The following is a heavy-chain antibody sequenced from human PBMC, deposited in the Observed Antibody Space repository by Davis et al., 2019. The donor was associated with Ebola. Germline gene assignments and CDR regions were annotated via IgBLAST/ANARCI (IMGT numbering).Heavy chain of an antibody. Sequence: MPSETLSLTCTVSGGSISSYYWSWIRQPPGKGLEWIGYIYYSGSTNYNPSLKSRVTISVDTSKNQFSLKLSSVTAADTAVYYCARHVCVYCSSWYFHYWGQGTLVTASS. CDR3: ARHVCVYCSSWYFHY. V-gene: IGHV4-59*08. CDR1: GGSISSYY. J-gene: IGHJ4*02. D-gene: IGHD6-13*01. CDR2: IYYSGST.